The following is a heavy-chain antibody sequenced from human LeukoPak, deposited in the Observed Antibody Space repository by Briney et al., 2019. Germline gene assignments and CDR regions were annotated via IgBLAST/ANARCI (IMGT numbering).Heavy chain of an antibody. J-gene: IGHJ3*02. Sequence: ASVKVSCKASGYTFTKYSVSWVRQAPGQGLEWMGWISAYNGDIKYAQRGKGRVTMTTDTSTSTVYVELRSLRSDDTAVYYCARESGSDAFDIWGQGTMVTVSS. V-gene: IGHV1-18*01. CDR1: GYTFTKYS. CDR3: ARESGSDAFDI. CDR2: ISAYNGDI.